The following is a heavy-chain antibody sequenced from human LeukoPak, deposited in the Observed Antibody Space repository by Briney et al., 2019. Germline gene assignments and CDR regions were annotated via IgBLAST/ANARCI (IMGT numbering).Heavy chain of an antibody. Sequence: GGSLRLSCAASGLTLSHYAMTCVRQAPRNGLEWVSGISAGSGSTYYADSVKGRFTISRDNSKNTLYLQMSSLRAEDTAIYYCAIHESSIPYWGQGTLVTVSS. V-gene: IGHV3-23*01. CDR1: GLTLSHYA. J-gene: IGHJ4*02. CDR3: AIHESSIPY. CDR2: ISAGSGST. D-gene: IGHD1-26*01.